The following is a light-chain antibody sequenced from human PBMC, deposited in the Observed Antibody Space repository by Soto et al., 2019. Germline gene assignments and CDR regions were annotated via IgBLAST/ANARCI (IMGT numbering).Light chain of an antibody. Sequence: EIVLTQSPGTLSLSPGERATLSCRASQSFGSSLAWYQQEPGQAPRLLIYGASTRATGIPARFSGSGSGTEFTLTISSLQSEDFAVYFCQQYKNWPPITFGQGTRLEIK. V-gene: IGKV3-15*01. J-gene: IGKJ5*01. CDR2: GAS. CDR3: QQYKNWPPIT. CDR1: QSFGSS.